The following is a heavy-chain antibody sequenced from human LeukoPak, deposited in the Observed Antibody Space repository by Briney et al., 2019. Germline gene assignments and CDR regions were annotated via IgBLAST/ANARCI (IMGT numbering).Heavy chain of an antibody. D-gene: IGHD3-10*01. V-gene: IGHV4-4*07. CDR2: IYTSGNT. Sequence: SETLSLTCTVSGDSISNYYWSWIRQPAGKGLEWIGRIYTSGNTNYNPSLKSRVTMSADTSKNQFSLKLSSVTAADTAVYYCARVSLVRGAPDYYFDYWGQGTLVTVSS. CDR1: GDSISNYY. CDR3: ARVSLVRGAPDYYFDY. J-gene: IGHJ4*02.